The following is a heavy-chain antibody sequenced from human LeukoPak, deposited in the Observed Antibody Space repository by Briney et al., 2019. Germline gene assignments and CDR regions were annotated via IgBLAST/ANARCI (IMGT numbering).Heavy chain of an antibody. CDR2: ISSSGSTI. J-gene: IGHJ6*03. CDR1: GFTFSGYE. D-gene: IGHD3-9*01. Sequence: PGGSLRLSCAASGFTFSGYEMNWVRQAPGKGLEWVSYISSSGSTIYYADSVKGRFTISRDNAKNSLYLQMNSLRAEDTAVYYCASGPDDILTGPSYMDVWGKGTTVTISS. CDR3: ASGPDDILTGPSYMDV. V-gene: IGHV3-48*03.